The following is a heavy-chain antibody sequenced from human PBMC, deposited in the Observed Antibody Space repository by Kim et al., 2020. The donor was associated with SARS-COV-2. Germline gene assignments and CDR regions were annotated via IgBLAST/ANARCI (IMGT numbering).Heavy chain of an antibody. CDR1: GFTFSSYA. D-gene: IGHD3-22*01. CDR3: AKAGTTMIVVVITTGYYYGMDV. J-gene: IGHJ6*04. CDR2: ISGSGGST. Sequence: GGSLRLSCAASGFTFSSYAMSWVRQAPGKGLEWVSAISGSGGSTYYADSVKGRFTISRDNSKNTLYLQMNSLRAEDTAVYYCAKAGTTMIVVVITTGYYYGMDVWGKGPTVTVS. V-gene: IGHV3-23*01.